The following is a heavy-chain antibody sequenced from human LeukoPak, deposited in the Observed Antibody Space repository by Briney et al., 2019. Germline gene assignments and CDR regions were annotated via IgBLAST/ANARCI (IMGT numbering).Heavy chain of an antibody. D-gene: IGHD3-10*01. Sequence: PGGSLTLSCAASGFTFSYHWMTWVRQAPGKGLEWVANIKNDGAVKNYVDSVKGRFTISRDNSKNTLFLQMNSLRAEDTAVYYCTLRAGSWGQGTLVTVSS. V-gene: IGHV3-7*03. J-gene: IGHJ4*02. CDR1: GFTFSYHW. CDR2: IKNDGAVK. CDR3: TLRAGS.